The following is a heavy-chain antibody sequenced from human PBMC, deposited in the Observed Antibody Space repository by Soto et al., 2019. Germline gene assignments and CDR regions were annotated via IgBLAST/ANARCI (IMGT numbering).Heavy chain of an antibody. CDR1: GFTFRNYD. CDR2: ISAAGDP. Sequence: EVQLVESGGGLVQPGGSLRLSCEASGFTFRNYDMHWVRQGTGKGLEWVSGISAAGDPDYADSVEGRFTISRENAQNSFFLQMNRLSVGDTAVYYGARTDRDFYGVDVWGQGTTVIVSS. CDR3: ARTDRDFYGVDV. V-gene: IGHV3-13*05. J-gene: IGHJ6*02.